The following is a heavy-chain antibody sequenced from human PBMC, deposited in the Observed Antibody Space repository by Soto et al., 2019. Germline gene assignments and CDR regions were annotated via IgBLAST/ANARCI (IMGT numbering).Heavy chain of an antibody. J-gene: IGHJ6*01. V-gene: IGHV3-33*01. CDR1: GYRFGSHG. Sequence: VQLVECGGGVVQPGMSLRRSCAAAGYRFGSHGMHWVRQAPGKGLEWVAVIWYDGSKKCYADSVKGRFIVSRDDSKNTLYLEMNSLRAEDTAVYYCARDPASSMDVWGQGTTVTVSS. CDR2: IWYDGSKK. CDR3: ARDPASSMDV. D-gene: IGHD6-25*01.